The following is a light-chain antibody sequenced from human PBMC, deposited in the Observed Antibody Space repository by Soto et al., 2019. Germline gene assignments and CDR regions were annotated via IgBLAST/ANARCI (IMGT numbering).Light chain of an antibody. CDR3: TSCTTSTTLI. CDR1: RRDIGAYNF. CDR2: DVN. V-gene: IGLV2-14*03. J-gene: IGLJ2*01. Sequence: QSALTQPASVSGSPGQSVTISCTGTRRDIGAYNFVSWYQQHPGEVPKLLLYDVNVRPSGVANRFSGSKSGNTASLTISGHQAEDEAYYFCTSCTTSTTLIFGGGTKVTVL.